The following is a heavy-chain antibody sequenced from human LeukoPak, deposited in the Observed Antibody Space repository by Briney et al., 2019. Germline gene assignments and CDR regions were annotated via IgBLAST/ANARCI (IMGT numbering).Heavy chain of an antibody. J-gene: IGHJ4*02. CDR3: VRGTGY. V-gene: IGHV3-64D*06. CDR1: GFTFSTYV. Sequence: GGSLRLSCSVSGFTFSTYVMHWVRQAPGKGLEYVSAISSNGDNTYYADSVKGRFTISRDNSKSTLYLQMSSLRADDTAVYYCVRGTGYWGQGTLVTVSS. CDR2: ISSNGDNT.